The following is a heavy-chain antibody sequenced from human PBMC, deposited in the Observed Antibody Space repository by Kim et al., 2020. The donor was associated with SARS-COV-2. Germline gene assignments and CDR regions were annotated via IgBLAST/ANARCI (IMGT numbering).Heavy chain of an antibody. Sequence: SVKVSCKASGGTFSSYAISWVRQAPGQGLEWMGGIIPIFGTANYAQKFQGRVTITADESTSTAYMELSSLRSEDTAVYYCARGGGYGVTREFDPWGQGTLVTVSS. D-gene: IGHD4-17*01. J-gene: IGHJ5*02. V-gene: IGHV1-69*13. CDR1: GGTFSSYA. CDR3: ARGGGYGVTREFDP. CDR2: IIPIFGTA.